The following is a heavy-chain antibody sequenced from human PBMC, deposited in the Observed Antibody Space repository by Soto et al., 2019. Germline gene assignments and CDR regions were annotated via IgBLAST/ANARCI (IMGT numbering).Heavy chain of an antibody. Sequence: GGSLRLSCAASGFTFSSYSMNWVRQAPGKGLEWVSSISSSSSYIYYADSVKGRFTISRDNAKNSLYLQMNSLRAEDTAVYYCAREPGSLRAGAFDIWGQGTMVTVSS. CDR3: AREPGSLRAGAFDI. CDR1: GFTFSSYS. CDR2: ISSSSSYI. D-gene: IGHD6-13*01. J-gene: IGHJ3*02. V-gene: IGHV3-21*01.